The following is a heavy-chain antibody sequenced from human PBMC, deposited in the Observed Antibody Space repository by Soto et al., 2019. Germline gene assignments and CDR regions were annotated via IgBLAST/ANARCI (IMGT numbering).Heavy chain of an antibody. V-gene: IGHV1-46*01. Sequence: ASVKVSCKASGYTFISYYMNWVRQAPGQGLEWMGIINPSGGSTNYARKFQGRITMTRDTSTSTVYMELSSLRPEDTAVYYCARPHRGTIYDNSGYDRPLYFYYYVDVWGQGITVTVSS. CDR2: INPSGGST. CDR3: ARPHRGTIYDNSGYDRPLYFYYYVDV. D-gene: IGHD3-22*01. CDR1: GYTFISYY. J-gene: IGHJ6*02.